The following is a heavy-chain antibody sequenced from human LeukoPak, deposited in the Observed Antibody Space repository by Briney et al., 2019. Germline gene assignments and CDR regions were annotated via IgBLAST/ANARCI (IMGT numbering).Heavy chain of an antibody. CDR2: IIPIFGTA. J-gene: IGHJ4*02. Sequence: ASVKVSCKASGGTFGSYAISWVRQAPGQGLGWMGGIIPIFGTANYAQKFQGRVTITADESTSTAYMELSSLRPEDTAVYYCARESLRSSLDYWGQGTLVTVSS. D-gene: IGHD6-13*01. CDR1: GGTFGSYA. CDR3: ARESLRSSLDY. V-gene: IGHV1-69*13.